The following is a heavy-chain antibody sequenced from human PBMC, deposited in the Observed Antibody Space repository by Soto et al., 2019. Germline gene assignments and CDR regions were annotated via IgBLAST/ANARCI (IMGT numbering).Heavy chain of an antibody. Sequence: GGSLRLSCAASGFTFSSYGMHWVRKAPGKGLEWVAVISYDGSNKYYADSVKGRFTISRDNSKNTLYLQMNSLRAEDTAVYYCASMVRGVMAPLDYWGQGTLVTVSS. D-gene: IGHD3-10*01. J-gene: IGHJ4*02. CDR2: ISYDGSNK. CDR1: GFTFSSYG. V-gene: IGHV3-30*03. CDR3: ASMVRGVMAPLDY.